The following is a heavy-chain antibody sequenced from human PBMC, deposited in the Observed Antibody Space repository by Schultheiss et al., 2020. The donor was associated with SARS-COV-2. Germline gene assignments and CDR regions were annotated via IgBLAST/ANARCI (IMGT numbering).Heavy chain of an antibody. J-gene: IGHJ3*02. V-gene: IGHV4-38-2*02. CDR1: GYSISSGYY. CDR3: ASGYSSSWSTDAFDI. D-gene: IGHD6-13*01. Sequence: SETLSLTCTVSGYSISSGYYWGWIRQPPGKGLEWIGYIYHSGSTYYNPSLKSRVTISVDRSKNQFSLKLSSVTAADTAVYYCASGYSSSWSTDAFDIWGQGTMVTVSS. CDR2: IYHSGST.